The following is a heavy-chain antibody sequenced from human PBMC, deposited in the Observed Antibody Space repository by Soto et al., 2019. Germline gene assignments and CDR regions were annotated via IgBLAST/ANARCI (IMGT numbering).Heavy chain of an antibody. CDR3: ARGLRYSPVGPRVWGGYYGMDV. Sequence: GASVKVSCKAPGYTFTSYDIYWVRQATGQGLEWMGWMNTNSGNTGYAQKFQGRVTMTRNTSISTANMELSSLRSEDTAVYYCARGLRYSPVGPRVWGGYYGMDVWGQGTTVTVSS. J-gene: IGHJ6*02. CDR2: MNTNSGNT. V-gene: IGHV1-8*01. D-gene: IGHD3-16*01. CDR1: GYTFTSYD.